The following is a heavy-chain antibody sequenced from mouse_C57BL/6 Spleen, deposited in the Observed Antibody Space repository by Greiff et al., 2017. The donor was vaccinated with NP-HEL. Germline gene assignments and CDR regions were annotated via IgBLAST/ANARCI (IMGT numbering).Heavy chain of an antibody. V-gene: IGHV6-3*01. D-gene: IGHD1-1*01. CDR1: GFTFSNYW. Sequence: EVKLEESRGGLVQPGGSMKLSCGASGFTFSNYWMNWVRQSPEKGLEWVAQIRLKSDNYATHYAESVTGRFTISRDDSKSIVYLQMNNLRADDTVIYYCPGSSYGYFDVWGTGTTVTVSS. CDR2: IRLKSDNYAT. J-gene: IGHJ1*03. CDR3: PGSSYGYFDV.